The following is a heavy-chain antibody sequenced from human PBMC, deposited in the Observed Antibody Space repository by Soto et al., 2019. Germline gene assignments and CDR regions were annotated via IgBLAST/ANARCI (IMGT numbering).Heavy chain of an antibody. CDR2: ISHDGSYK. D-gene: IGHD1-26*01. V-gene: IGHV3-30*18. CDR3: AKGLLAIVGTTLPRDAFNI. J-gene: IGHJ3*02. CDR1: GFSFTTYV. Sequence: PGGSLRLSCAASGFSFTTYVMHWARQAPGKGLEWVAVISHDGSYKYYGDAVKGRFTISRDTSKNAVYLEMNSLRPEDTAVYYCAKGLLAIVGTTLPRDAFNIWGQGTMVTVSS.